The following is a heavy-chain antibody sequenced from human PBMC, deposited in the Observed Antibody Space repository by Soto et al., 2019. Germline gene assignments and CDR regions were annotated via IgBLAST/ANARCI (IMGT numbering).Heavy chain of an antibody. J-gene: IGHJ6*02. Sequence: GASVKVSCKAPGGTFSSYAISRVRQAPGQGLEWMGGIIPIFGTANYAQKFQGRVTITADESTSTAYMELSSLRSEDTAVYYCARNKFGIAAAGSYYYYGMDVWGQGTTVTVSS. V-gene: IGHV1-69*13. CDR3: ARNKFGIAAAGSYYYYGMDV. CDR1: GGTFSSYA. CDR2: IIPIFGTA. D-gene: IGHD6-13*01.